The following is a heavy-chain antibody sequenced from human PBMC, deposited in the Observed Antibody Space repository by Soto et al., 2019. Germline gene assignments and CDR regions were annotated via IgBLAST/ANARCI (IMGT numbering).Heavy chain of an antibody. CDR3: ARIGRGVIDY. CDR1: GGSISSYY. CDR2: INHSGST. J-gene: IGHJ4*02. D-gene: IGHD3-10*01. V-gene: IGHV4-34*01. Sequence: SETLSLTCTVSGGSISSYYWSWVRQPPGKGLEWIGEINHSGSTNYNPSLKSRVTISVDTSKNQFSLKLSSVTAADTAVYYCARIGRGVIDYWGQGTLVTVSS.